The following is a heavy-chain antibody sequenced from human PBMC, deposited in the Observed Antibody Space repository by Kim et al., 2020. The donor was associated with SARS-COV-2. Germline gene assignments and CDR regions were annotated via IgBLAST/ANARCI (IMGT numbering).Heavy chain of an antibody. CDR2: IWYDGSNK. CDR1: GFTFSSYG. V-gene: IGHV3-33*01. J-gene: IGHJ4*02. Sequence: GSLRLSCAASGFTFSSYGMHWVRQAPGKGLEWVAVIWYDGSNKYYADSVKGRFTISRDNSKNTLYLQMNSLRAEDTAVYYCAREVVTAIYKLFDYWGQGTLVTVSS. D-gene: IGHD2-21*02. CDR3: AREVVTAIYKLFDY.